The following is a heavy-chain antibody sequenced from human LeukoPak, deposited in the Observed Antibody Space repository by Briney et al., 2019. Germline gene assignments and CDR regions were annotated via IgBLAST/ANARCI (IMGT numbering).Heavy chain of an antibody. Sequence: GGSLRLSCAASGFTFSSYAMSWVRQAPGKGLEWVSAISGSGGSTYYADSVKGRFTISRDNSKNTLYLQMNSLRAKDTAIYYCARVDAALDYWGQGTLVTVSS. CDR2: ISGSGGST. J-gene: IGHJ4*02. CDR3: ARVDAALDY. D-gene: IGHD6-6*01. V-gene: IGHV3-23*01. CDR1: GFTFSSYA.